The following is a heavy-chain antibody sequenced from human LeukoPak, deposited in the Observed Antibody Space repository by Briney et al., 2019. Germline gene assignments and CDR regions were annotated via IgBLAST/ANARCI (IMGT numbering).Heavy chain of an antibody. D-gene: IGHD6-13*01. J-gene: IGHJ4*02. CDR3: ARLAGYFDY. CDR2: IYYSGST. V-gene: IGHV4-59*01. CDR1: GGSISTYY. Sequence: PSETLSLTCTVSGGSISTYYWSWIRQPPGKGLEWIGHIYYSGSTSYNPSLKSRVTILVDTSKNQFSLKLNSVTAANTAVYYCARLAGYFDYWGQGTLVTVSS.